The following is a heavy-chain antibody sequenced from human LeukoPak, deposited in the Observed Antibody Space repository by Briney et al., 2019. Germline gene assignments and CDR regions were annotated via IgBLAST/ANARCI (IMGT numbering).Heavy chain of an antibody. CDR1: GLTVNRNH. V-gene: IGHV3-53*01. CDR3: ARVIGEGAFDI. Sequence: QPGGSLRLSCVPSGLTVNRNHMTWVRQAPGKGLDWVSVIYDSGAPRYADSLRGRFIISRDNSKNTVYLQMNNLRAEDTAIYYCARVIGEGAFDIWGQGTTVTVPS. D-gene: IGHD2-21*01. J-gene: IGHJ3*02. CDR2: IYDSGAP.